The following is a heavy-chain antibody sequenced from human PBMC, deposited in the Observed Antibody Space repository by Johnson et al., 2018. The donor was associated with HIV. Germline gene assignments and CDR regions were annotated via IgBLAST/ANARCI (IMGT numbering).Heavy chain of an antibody. CDR1: GFTFSSYG. CDR2: IWYDGSNK. CDR3: AKGSTPTMIIVVISAFDI. J-gene: IGHJ3*02. V-gene: IGHV3-33*06. D-gene: IGHD3-22*01. Sequence: VQLVESGGGVVQPGRSLRLSCAASGFTFSSYGMHWVRQAPGKGLEWVAVIWYDGSNKNYADSVKGRFTVSRDNSKNTLYLEANSLGPEDTATYYCAKGSTPTMIIVVISAFDIWGQGTVVAVSS.